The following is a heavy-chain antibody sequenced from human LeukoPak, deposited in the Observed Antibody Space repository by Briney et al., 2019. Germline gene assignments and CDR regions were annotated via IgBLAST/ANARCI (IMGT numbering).Heavy chain of an antibody. CDR3: AKEGYYGSGSPPSLYFDY. V-gene: IGHV3-30*18. CDR2: TSSDLNVK. D-gene: IGHD3-10*01. Sequence: GGSLRLSCAASGFTFRNYVIHWVRQAPGKGLEWVAVTSSDLNVKLYADSVKGRFTISRDNSRSTLYLQMNSLRPEDTAIYYCAKEGYYGSGSPPSLYFDYWGQGTLVTVSS. CDR1: GFTFRNYV. J-gene: IGHJ4*02.